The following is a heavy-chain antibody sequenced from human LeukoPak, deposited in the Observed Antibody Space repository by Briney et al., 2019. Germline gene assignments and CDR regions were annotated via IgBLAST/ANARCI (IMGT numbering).Heavy chain of an antibody. CDR2: INHSGST. J-gene: IGHJ4*02. V-gene: IGHV4-34*01. D-gene: IGHD6-25*01. Sequence: SETLSLTCAVYGGSFSGYYWTWIRQPPGKGLEWIGEINHSGSTNYNPSLKSRVTISVDTSKNHFSLKLSSVTAADTAVYYCARLAAGTWSYDYWGQGSLVTVSS. CDR3: ARLAAGTWSYDY. CDR1: GGSFSGYY.